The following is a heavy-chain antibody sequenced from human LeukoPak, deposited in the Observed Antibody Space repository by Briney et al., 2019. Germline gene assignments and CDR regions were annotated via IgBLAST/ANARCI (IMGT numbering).Heavy chain of an antibody. CDR2: IRFDGSNN. D-gene: IGHD3-22*01. Sequence: GGSLRLSCAASGFTFNSYGIHWVRQAPGKGLEWVAFIRFDGSNNYYADSVKGRFTISRDNSKNTLYLQMNSLRAEDTAVYYCAKDPHTMIVVGPFDYWGQGTLVTVSS. CDR3: AKDPHTMIVVGPFDY. V-gene: IGHV3-30*02. J-gene: IGHJ4*02. CDR1: GFTFNSYG.